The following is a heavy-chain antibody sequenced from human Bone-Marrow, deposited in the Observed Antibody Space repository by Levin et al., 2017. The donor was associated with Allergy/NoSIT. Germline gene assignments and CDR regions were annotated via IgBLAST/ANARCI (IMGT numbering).Heavy chain of an antibody. V-gene: IGHV3-74*01. J-gene: IGHJ4*02. CDR3: GRDANMVGASADY. CDR2: IKSDGSGT. CDR1: GFIFSSYW. D-gene: IGHD1-26*01. Sequence: PGGSLRLSCAASGFIFSSYWMYWVRQAPGKGLVWVSRIKSDGSGTTYADSVKGRFTISRDNAKNTLYLQMNSLTAEDTAVYYCGRDANMVGASADYWGQGTLVTVSS.